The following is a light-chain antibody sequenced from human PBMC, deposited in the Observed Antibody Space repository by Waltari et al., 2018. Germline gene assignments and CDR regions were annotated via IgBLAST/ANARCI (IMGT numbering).Light chain of an antibody. CDR3: QAGDGSTVV. Sequence: SYELTQPPSVSVSPGQTASIPCSGDNLGDQYASWSQQKPGQSPVLVIYRETMRPSGIPERFSGSNSGNTATLTISATQPLDEADYFCQAGDGSTVVFGGGTKLTVL. V-gene: IGLV3-1*01. CDR1: NLGDQY. J-gene: IGLJ2*01. CDR2: RET.